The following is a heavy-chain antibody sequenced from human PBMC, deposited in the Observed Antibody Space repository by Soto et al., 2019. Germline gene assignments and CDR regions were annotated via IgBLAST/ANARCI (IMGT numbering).Heavy chain of an antibody. CDR2: INPNSGNI. Sequence: ASVKVSCKASGNTFTSYDINWVLQATGHGLEWMGWINPNSGNIGYAQKFQGRVTMTRDTAIRTAYMEVSRLRSDDTAVYYCARGRASGSYYLLDYWGQGTLVTVSS. CDR3: ARGRASGSYYLLDY. V-gene: IGHV1-8*01. J-gene: IGHJ4*02. CDR1: GNTFTSYD. D-gene: IGHD3-10*01.